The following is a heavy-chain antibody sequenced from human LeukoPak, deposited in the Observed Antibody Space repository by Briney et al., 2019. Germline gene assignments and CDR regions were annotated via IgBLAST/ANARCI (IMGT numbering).Heavy chain of an antibody. CDR2: INSGANT. V-gene: IGHV3-23*01. Sequence: PGGSLRLSCVASGFTFSKYAMSWVRQAPGKGLEWVAGINSGANTDYTDSVKGRFTISRDNSKNTLYLQMNSPRAEDTALYYCAKDGRTTSPKWGQGTPVTVSS. D-gene: IGHD1-7*01. CDR1: GFTFSKYA. J-gene: IGHJ4*02. CDR3: AKDGRTTSPK.